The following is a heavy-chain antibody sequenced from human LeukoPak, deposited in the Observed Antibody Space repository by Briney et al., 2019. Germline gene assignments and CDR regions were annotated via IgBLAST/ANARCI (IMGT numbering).Heavy chain of an antibody. CDR2: ISAYNGNT. CDR3: ARVTSLYSSSWYGFYFQH. CDR1: GYTFTSYG. J-gene: IGHJ1*01. V-gene: IGHV1-18*01. Sequence: ASVKVSCKASGYTFTSYGISWVRQAPGQGLEWMGWISAYNGNTNYAQKLQGRVTMTTDTSTSTSYMELRSLRSDDTALYYCARVTSLYSSSWYGFYFQHWGQGTLVTVSS. D-gene: IGHD6-13*01.